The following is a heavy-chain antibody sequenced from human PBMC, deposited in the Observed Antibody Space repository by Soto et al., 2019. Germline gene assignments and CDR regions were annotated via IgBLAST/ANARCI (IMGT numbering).Heavy chain of an antibody. CDR2: IYYSGST. D-gene: IGHD1-1*01. V-gene: IGHV4-61*01. CDR3: GRERTGEPTFFGF. CDR1: GGSVNSGSYY. Sequence: QVQLQESGPGLAKSSETLSLTCTVSGGSVNSGSYYWSWVLQPPVKGLEWIGHIYYSGSTNYNPSLKSRVTGSVDTLKNQLSLKLSSVTAADTALYYCGRERTGEPTFFGFWGRGSLVTVST. J-gene: IGHJ4*02.